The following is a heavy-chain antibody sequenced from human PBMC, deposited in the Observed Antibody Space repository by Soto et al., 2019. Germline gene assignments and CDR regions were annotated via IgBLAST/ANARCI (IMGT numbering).Heavy chain of an antibody. Sequence: SETLSLTCTVSVGSISSSSYYWGWIRQPPGKGLEWIGSIYYSGSTYYNPSLKSRVTISVDTSKNQFSLKLSSVTAADTAVYYCARRGRDNWFDPWGQGTLVTVSS. V-gene: IGHV4-39*01. CDR2: IYYSGST. CDR1: VGSISSSSYY. J-gene: IGHJ5*02. CDR3: ARRGRDNWFDP. D-gene: IGHD5-12*01.